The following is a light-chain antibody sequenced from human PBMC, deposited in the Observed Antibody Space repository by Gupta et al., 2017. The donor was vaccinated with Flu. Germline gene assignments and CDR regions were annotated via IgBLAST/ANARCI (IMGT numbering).Light chain of an antibody. J-gene: IGKJ4*01. V-gene: IGKV6-21*01. Sequence: EIVLTQSPDFQSVTPKEKVTITCRASQSIGSSLHWYQQKPDQSPKLLIKYASQSGSPVPSRFSGSGSGSAFTLSIISLEAEDAATYYCHRRCTLAHSFGGGTRLEMK. CDR1: QSIGSS. CDR2: YAS. CDR3: HRRCTLAHS.